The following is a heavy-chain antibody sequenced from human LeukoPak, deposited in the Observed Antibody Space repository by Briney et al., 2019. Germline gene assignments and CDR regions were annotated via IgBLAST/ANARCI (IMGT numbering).Heavy chain of an antibody. V-gene: IGHV4-59*01. D-gene: IGHD4-11*01. J-gene: IGHJ5*02. Sequence: SETLSLTCIVSGGSISSYYWSWIRQPPGKGLEWIGYIYYSGSTNYNPSLKSRVTISVDTSKNQFSLKLSSVTAADTAVYYCARLQTTNWFDPWGQGTLVTVSS. CDR2: IYYSGST. CDR3: ARLQTTNWFDP. CDR1: GGSISSYY.